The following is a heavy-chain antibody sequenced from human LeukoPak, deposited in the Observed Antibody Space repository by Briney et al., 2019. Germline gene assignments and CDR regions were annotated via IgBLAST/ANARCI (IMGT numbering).Heavy chain of an antibody. V-gene: IGHV3-64*03. J-gene: IGHJ3*01. CDR1: GFTFSSYA. D-gene: IGHD3-22*01. Sequence: PGGSLRLSCAASGFTFSSYAMHWVRQAPGKGLEYVSVITTNGGRTYTADSVRDRFTISRDNSKNTLYLQMSSLKTEDTALYYCVKALDYYDGSGYGDAFDVWGQGTMVTVSS. CDR3: VKALDYYDGSGYGDAFDV. CDR2: ITTNGGRT.